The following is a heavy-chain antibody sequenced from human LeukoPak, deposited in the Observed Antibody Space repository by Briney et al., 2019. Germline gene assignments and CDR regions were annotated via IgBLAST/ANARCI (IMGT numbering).Heavy chain of an antibody. J-gene: IGHJ4*02. CDR3: ARNRPVYGGVDY. Sequence: ASVKVSCKASGYTFTSYHMHWVRQAPGQGLEWMGIINPSGGSTSYAQKFQGRVTMTRDTSTSTVYMELSSLRSEDTVVYYCARNRPVYGGVDYWGQGTLVTVSS. D-gene: IGHD4-23*01. V-gene: IGHV1-46*01. CDR2: INPSGGST. CDR1: GYTFTSYH.